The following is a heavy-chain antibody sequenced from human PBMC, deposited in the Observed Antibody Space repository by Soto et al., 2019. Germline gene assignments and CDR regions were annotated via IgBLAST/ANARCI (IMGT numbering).Heavy chain of an antibody. V-gene: IGHV3-49*03. J-gene: IGHJ6*02. CDR2: IRSKAYGGTT. CDR3: TGPSSPSSYA. D-gene: IGHD2-15*01. Sequence: GGSGRLSCTASGFTFGDYAMSWFRQAPGKGLEWVGFIRSKAYGGTTEYAASVKGRFTISRDDSKSIAYLQMNSLKTEDTAVYYCTGPSSPSSYAWGQGTTLPVSS. CDR1: GFTFGDYA.